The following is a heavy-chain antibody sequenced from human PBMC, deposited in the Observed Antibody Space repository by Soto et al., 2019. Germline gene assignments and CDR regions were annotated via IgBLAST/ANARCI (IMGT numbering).Heavy chain of an antibody. CDR3: ARALILTGYYIHDAFDI. V-gene: IGHV4-59*01. CDR2: IYYSGST. J-gene: IGHJ3*02. D-gene: IGHD3-9*01. CDR1: GGSISSYY. Sequence: PSETLSLTCTVSGGSISSYYWSWIRQPPGKGLEWIGYIYYSGSTNYNPSPKSRVTISVDTSKNQFSLKLGSVTAADTAVYYCARALILTGYYIHDAFDIWGQGTMVTVSS.